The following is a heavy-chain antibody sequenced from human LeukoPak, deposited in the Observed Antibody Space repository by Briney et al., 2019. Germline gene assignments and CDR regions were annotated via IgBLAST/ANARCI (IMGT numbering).Heavy chain of an antibody. J-gene: IGHJ3*02. CDR2: IYHSGST. V-gene: IGHV4-38-2*01. CDR1: GYSISSGYY. Sequence: SETLSLTCAVSGYSISSGYYWGWLRPPPGKGLEWIGSIYHSGSTYYNPSPKSRVTISVDTSKNQFSLKLSSVTAADTAVYYCASPPLLYYDSSGYYRTDAFDIWGQGTMVTVSS. CDR3: ASPPLLYYDSSGYYRTDAFDI. D-gene: IGHD3-22*01.